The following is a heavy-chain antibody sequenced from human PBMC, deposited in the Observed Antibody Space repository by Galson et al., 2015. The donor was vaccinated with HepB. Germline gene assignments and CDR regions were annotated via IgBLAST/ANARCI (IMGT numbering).Heavy chain of an antibody. J-gene: IGHJ3*01. CDR3: ARIVSAYGDPPGAFDV. Sequence: PALVKPTQTLSLTCTVSGFSLRNSGVSVSWIRQPPGKALEWLARIDWDDDKYYNTYLETRLTVSKDTSKNQVVLRMTNMDPVDTATYYCARIVSAYGDPPGAFDVWGQGRMVTVST. CDR1: GFSLRNSGVS. V-gene: IGHV2-70*11. D-gene: IGHD4-17*01. CDR2: IDWDDDK.